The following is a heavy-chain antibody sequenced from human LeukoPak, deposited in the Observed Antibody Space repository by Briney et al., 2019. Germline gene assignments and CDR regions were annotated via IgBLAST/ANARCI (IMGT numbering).Heavy chain of an antibody. J-gene: IGHJ3*02. V-gene: IGHV3-11*06. CDR3: ARGGSRSPRDAFDI. Sequence: PGGSLRLSCAASGFTFGDYYMSWIRQAPGKGLEWVSCISSSSSYIYYADSVKGRFTISRDNAKNSLYLQMNSLRAEDTAVYYCARGGSRSPRDAFDIWGQGTMVTVSS. CDR2: ISSSSSYI. CDR1: GFTFGDYY. D-gene: IGHD6-13*01.